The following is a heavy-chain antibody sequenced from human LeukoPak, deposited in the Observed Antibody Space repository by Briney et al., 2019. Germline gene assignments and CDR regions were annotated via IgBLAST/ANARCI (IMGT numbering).Heavy chain of an antibody. V-gene: IGHV3-53*01. CDR2: IYSGGYT. J-gene: IGHJ4*02. CDR3: ARVSLTTANFDS. CDR1: GFTVSSNY. Sequence: GGSLRLSCAASGFTVSSNYMSWVRQAPGKGLEWVSVIYSGGYTYYADSVKGRFTISRDNSKNTLYLQMNSLRVEDTALYYCARVSLTTANFDSWGQGTLVTVSS. D-gene: IGHD4-17*01.